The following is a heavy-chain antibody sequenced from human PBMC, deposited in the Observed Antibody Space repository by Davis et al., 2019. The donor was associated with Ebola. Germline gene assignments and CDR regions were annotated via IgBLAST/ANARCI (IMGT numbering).Heavy chain of an antibody. Sequence: GGSLRLSCKGSGYSFTRYWIGWVRQMPGKGLEWMGIIYPGDSDTRYSPSFQGQVTISADKSISTAYLQWSSLKASDTAMYYCARKLGIRSVIYYGMDVWGQGTTVTVSS. V-gene: IGHV5-51*01. CDR2: IYPGDSDT. J-gene: IGHJ6*02. D-gene: IGHD3-22*01. CDR1: GYSFTRYW. CDR3: ARKLGIRSVIYYGMDV.